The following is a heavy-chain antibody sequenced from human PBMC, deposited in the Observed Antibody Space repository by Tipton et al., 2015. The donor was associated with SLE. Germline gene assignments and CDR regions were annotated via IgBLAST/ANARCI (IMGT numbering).Heavy chain of an antibody. Sequence: TLSLTCAVYGGSFSGYFWSWIRQPPGKGLEWIGEINHSGSTNYNPSLKTRVTISVDTSKNQFSLKLSSVTAADTAVYYCARGIQLWFRIDAFDIWGQGTMVTVSS. V-gene: IGHV4-34*01. J-gene: IGHJ3*02. CDR1: GGSFSGYF. D-gene: IGHD5-18*01. CDR3: ARGIQLWFRIDAFDI. CDR2: INHSGST.